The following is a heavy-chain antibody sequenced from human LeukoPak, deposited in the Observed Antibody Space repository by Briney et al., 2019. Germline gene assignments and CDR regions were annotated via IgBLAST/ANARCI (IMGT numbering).Heavy chain of an antibody. V-gene: IGHV3-48*01. CDR1: GFTFSSYS. CDR2: ISSSSSTI. J-gene: IGHJ4*02. Sequence: GGSLRVSCAASGFTFSSYSMNWVRQAPGKGMEGVSYISSSSSTIYYADSVKGRFTISRDNSKNTLYLQMNSLRAEDTAVYYCAKDPGSSGDDYWGQGTLVTVSS. D-gene: IGHD2-15*01. CDR3: AKDPGSSGDDY.